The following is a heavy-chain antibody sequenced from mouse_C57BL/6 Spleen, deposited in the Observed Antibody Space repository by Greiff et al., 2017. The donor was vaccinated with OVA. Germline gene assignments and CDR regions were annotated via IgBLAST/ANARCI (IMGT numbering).Heavy chain of an antibody. Sequence: ESGPGLVKPSQSLSLTCSVTGYSITSGYYWNWIRQFPGNKLEWMGYISYDGSNNYNPSLKNRISITRDTSKNQFFLKLNSVTTEDTATYYCARDWDRGAMDYWGQGTSVTVSS. CDR3: ARDWDRGAMDY. J-gene: IGHJ4*01. D-gene: IGHD4-1*01. CDR2: ISYDGSN. V-gene: IGHV3-6*01. CDR1: GYSITSGYY.